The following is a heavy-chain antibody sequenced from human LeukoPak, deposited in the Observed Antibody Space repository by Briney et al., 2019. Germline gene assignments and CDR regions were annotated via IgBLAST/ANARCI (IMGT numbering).Heavy chain of an antibody. CDR3: AKDVDMALYGGIDY. Sequence: GRSLRLSCAASRFTFDDYARHWGRQDPGKGLEWVSGISRNSGSIGYADSVKGRFTISRHNAKNSLYLQMNSLRAEATALYYCAKDVDMALYGGIDYWGQGTLVTVSS. CDR2: ISRNSGSI. D-gene: IGHD4-23*01. CDR1: RFTFDDYA. J-gene: IGHJ4*02. V-gene: IGHV3-9*01.